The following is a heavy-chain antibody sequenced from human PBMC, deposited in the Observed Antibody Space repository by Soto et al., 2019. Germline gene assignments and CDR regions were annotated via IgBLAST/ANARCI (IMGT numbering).Heavy chain of an antibody. CDR3: ARRYGTTFDY. J-gene: IGHJ4*02. CDR1: GGSISSYY. D-gene: IGHD1-7*01. CDR2: IYYSGST. V-gene: IGHV4-59*01. Sequence: PSETLSLTCPFSGGSISSYYWSWIRQPPGKGLEWIGYIYYSGSTNYNPSLKSRVTISVDTSKNQFSLKLSSVTAADTAVYYCARRYGTTFDYWGQGTLVTVS.